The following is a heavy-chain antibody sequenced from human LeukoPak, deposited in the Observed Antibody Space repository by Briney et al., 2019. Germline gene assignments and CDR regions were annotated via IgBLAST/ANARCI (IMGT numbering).Heavy chain of an antibody. J-gene: IGHJ4*02. D-gene: IGHD6-13*01. V-gene: IGHV1-8*01. CDR2: MNPDSSNT. CDR3: ARSNRQQLVDY. CDR1: GYTLTSYD. Sequence: ASVKVSCKASGYTLTSYDINWVRQATGQGLEWMGWMNPDSSNTGYAQKFQGRVTMTRNTSISTAYMELSRLRSDDTAVYYCARSNRQQLVDYWGQGTLVTVSS.